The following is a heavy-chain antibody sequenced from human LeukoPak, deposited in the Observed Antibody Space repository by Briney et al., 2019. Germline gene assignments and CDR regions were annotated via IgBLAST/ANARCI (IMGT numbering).Heavy chain of an antibody. J-gene: IGHJ3*02. CDR3: ARVRWLVRAFDI. CDR1: GFTVSSNY. CDR2: IYSGGST. V-gene: IGHV3-53*01. D-gene: IGHD6-19*01. Sequence: GGPLRLSCAASGFTVSSNYMSWVRQAPGKGLEWVSVIYSGGSTYYADSVKGRFTISRDNSKNTLYLQMNSLRAEDTAVYYCARVRWLVRAFDIWGQGTMVTVSS.